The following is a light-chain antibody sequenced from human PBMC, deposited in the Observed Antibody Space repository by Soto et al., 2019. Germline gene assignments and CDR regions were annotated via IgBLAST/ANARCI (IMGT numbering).Light chain of an antibody. CDR1: QSVSSSY. V-gene: IGKV3-20*01. CDR3: QQYGSKPPVT. Sequence: EIVLTQSPGTLSLSPGERATLSCRASQSVSSSYLAWYQQKPGQAPRLLIYGASSRATGIPDRFSGSRSGTDFTLTISRLEPEDFAVYYCQQYGSKPPVTSDPRTKVHIK. CDR2: GAS. J-gene: IGKJ3*01.